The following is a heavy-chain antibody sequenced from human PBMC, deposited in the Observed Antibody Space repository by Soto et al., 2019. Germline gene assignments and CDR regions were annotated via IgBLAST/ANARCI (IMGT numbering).Heavy chain of an antibody. CDR3: ANGTDWEPWNPPFDP. V-gene: IGHV3-30*18. CDR2: ISYDGSNK. CDR1: GFTFSSYG. J-gene: IGHJ5*02. D-gene: IGHD1-1*01. Sequence: QVQLVESGGGVVQPGRSLRLSCAASGFTFSSYGMHWVRQAPGKGLEWVAVISYDGSNKYYADSVKGRFTISRDNSKNTLYLQMNSLRAEDTAVYYCANGTDWEPWNPPFDPWGQGTLVTVSS.